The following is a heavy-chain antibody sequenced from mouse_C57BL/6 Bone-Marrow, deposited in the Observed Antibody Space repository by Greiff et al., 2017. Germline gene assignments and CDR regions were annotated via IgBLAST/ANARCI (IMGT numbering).Heavy chain of an antibody. J-gene: IGHJ2*01. CDR2: IDPSDSYT. V-gene: IGHV1-69*01. D-gene: IGHD4-1*01. Sequence: QVQLQQPGAELVMPGASVKLSCKASGYTFTSYWMHWVKQRPGQGLEWIGEIDPSDSYTNYNQKFKGKSTLTVDKSSSTAYMQVSSLTSEDSAVYYCARYHWTFDYWGQGTTLTVSS. CDR3: ARYHWTFDY. CDR1: GYTFTSYW.